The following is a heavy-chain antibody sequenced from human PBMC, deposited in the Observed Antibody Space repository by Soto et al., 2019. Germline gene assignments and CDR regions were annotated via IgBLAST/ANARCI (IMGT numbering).Heavy chain of an antibody. CDR3: ARDNSGWYWYFDF. J-gene: IGHJ2*01. CDR2: IWYDGSNK. D-gene: IGHD6-19*01. Sequence: QVQLVESGGGVVQPGRSLRLSCAASGFTFSSYGMHWVRQAPGKGLEWVAVIWYDGSNKYYADSVKGRFTISRDNSKNTLYLQMNSLRAEDTAVYYCARDNSGWYWYFDFWGPGTLVTVSS. CDR1: GFTFSSYG. V-gene: IGHV3-33*01.